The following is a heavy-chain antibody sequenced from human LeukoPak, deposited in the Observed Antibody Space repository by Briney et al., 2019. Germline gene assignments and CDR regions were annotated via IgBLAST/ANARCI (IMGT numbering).Heavy chain of an antibody. CDR3: ARTDSRYNWFDP. Sequence: SETLSLTCTVSGGSISSSGYYWGWIRQPPGKGLEWIGSIYYSGSTYYNPSLKSRVTISVDTSKDQFSLKLSSVTAADTAVYYCARTDSRYNWFDPWGQGTLVTVSS. CDR1: GGSISSSGYY. D-gene: IGHD3-22*01. V-gene: IGHV4-39*07. CDR2: IYYSGST. J-gene: IGHJ5*02.